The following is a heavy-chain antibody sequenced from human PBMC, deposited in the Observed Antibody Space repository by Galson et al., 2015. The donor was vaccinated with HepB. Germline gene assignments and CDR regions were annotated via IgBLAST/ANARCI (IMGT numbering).Heavy chain of an antibody. CDR2: IRADNGYT. J-gene: IGHJ4*02. V-gene: IGHV1-18*04. Sequence: SVKVSCKASGYTFGNYGISWVRQAPGQGLEWMGWIRADNGYTYYAQDFEGRVTMTTDTSTTTVYMHLRGLRSDDTAIYYCARGPTYYYDSGSYSNADYWGQGTLVTVSS. CDR3: ARGPTYYYDSGSYSNADY. CDR1: GYTFGNYG. D-gene: IGHD3-10*01.